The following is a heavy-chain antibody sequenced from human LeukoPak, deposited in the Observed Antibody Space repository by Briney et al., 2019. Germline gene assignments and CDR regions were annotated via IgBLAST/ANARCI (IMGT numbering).Heavy chain of an antibody. CDR3: ARDVRRITIFGVVIKAFDI. J-gene: IGHJ3*02. CDR1: GGSISSGAYY. Sequence: PSETLSLTCTVSGGSISSGAYYWSWIRQPPGKGLEWIGYMYYSGSTYYNPSLRSRVTISVDTSKNQFSLKLSSVTAADTAVYYCARDVRRITIFGVVIKAFDIWGQGTMVTVSS. V-gene: IGHV4-30-4*08. CDR2: MYYSGST. D-gene: IGHD3-3*01.